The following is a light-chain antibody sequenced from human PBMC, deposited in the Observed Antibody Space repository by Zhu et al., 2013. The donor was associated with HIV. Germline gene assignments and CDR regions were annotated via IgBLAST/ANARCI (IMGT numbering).Light chain of an antibody. CDR3: SSYAGNNNYV. CDR1: HSNLGGND. J-gene: IGLJ1*01. V-gene: IGLV1-51*01. CDR2: DNH. Sequence: QSVLTQSPSMSAAPGQTVTISCSGSHSNLGGNDVSWYLHVPGTAPKLLIYDNHRRPSDVPDRFSGSKSGNVASLTVSGLQAEDEADYYCSSYAGNNNYVFGSGTKVTVL.